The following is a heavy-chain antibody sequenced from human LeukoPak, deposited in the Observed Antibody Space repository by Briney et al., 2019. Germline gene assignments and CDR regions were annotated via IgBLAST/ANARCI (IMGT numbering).Heavy chain of an antibody. D-gene: IGHD2/OR15-2a*01. J-gene: IGHJ4*02. CDR1: GGSISSSSYY. CDR3: ARRGIVARADY. CDR2: IYYSGST. V-gene: IGHV4-39*07. Sequence: SETLSLTCTVSGGSISSSSYYWGWIRQPPGKGLEWIGSIYYSGSTYYNPSLKSRVTISVDTSKNQFSLKLSSVTAADTVVYYCARRGIVARADYWGQGTLVTVSS.